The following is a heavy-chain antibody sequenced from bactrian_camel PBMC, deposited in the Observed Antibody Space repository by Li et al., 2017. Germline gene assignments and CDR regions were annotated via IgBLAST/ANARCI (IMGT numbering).Heavy chain of an antibody. D-gene: IGHD3*01. Sequence: VQLVESGGGTVQPGGSLRLSCAASGATISRNCMAWFRQISGKEREWIANMYFVPYYSDSVKGRFTISRDNALNTVYLQMNSLKPEDTAMYYCAAKITRIGYCSLRDDSYNYWGQGTQVTVS. CDR3: AAKITRIGYCSLRDDSYNY. J-gene: IGHJ4*01. CDR1: GATISRNC. CDR2: MYFVP. V-gene: IGHV3S9*01.